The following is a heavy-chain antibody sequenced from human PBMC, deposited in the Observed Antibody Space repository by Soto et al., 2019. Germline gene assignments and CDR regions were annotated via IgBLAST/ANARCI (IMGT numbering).Heavy chain of an antibody. J-gene: IGHJ4*02. CDR2: IYPGDSDT. Sequence: VESLKISCKGSGYSFTSYWIGWVRQMPGKGLEWMGIIYPGDSDTRYSPSFQGQVTISADKSISTAYLQWSSLKASDTAMYYCARGDDILTGYPLPFDYWGQGTLVTVSS. D-gene: IGHD3-9*01. CDR1: GYSFTSYW. V-gene: IGHV5-51*01. CDR3: ARGDDILTGYPLPFDY.